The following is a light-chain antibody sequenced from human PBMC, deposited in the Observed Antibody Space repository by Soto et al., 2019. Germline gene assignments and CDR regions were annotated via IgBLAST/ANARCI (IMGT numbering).Light chain of an antibody. Sequence: QSVLTQPPSVSGTPGQSDTISCSGSSSSVGTIFVYWYQQIPGTAPKLLIFRNNQRPSGVPDRFSGSKSGTSASLAISGLRSEDEADYYCAAWDDSLSIWVFGGGTKLTVL. CDR3: AAWDDSLSIWV. J-gene: IGLJ3*02. V-gene: IGLV1-47*01. CDR1: SSSVGTIF. CDR2: RNN.